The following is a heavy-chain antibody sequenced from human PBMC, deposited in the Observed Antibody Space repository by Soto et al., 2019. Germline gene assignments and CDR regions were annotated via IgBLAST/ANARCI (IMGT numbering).Heavy chain of an antibody. J-gene: IGHJ5*01. CDR3: ARGRVRKYGSGTFDA. V-gene: IGHV1-8*01. CDR2: MNTNTGNT. D-gene: IGHD3-10*01. Sequence: ASVKVSCKASGYIFSNFDINWVRQATGQGLEWLGWMNTNTGNTCYAPKFQGRVSMTRNISINTAYMELSSLRSEDTAVYYCARGRVRKYGSGTFDAWGNGTLVNVSS. CDR1: GYIFSNFD.